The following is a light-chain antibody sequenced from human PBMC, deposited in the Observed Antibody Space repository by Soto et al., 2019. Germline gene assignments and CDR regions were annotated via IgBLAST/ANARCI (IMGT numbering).Light chain of an antibody. CDR3: QQYGSSPST. CDR2: GSS. Sequence: EIVLTQSPGTLSLSPGERATLSCRASRSVSSSYLAWCQRKPGQAPRLLIYGSSSRATGIPDRFSGSGSGTDLTLTISRLEPEDFAVYYCQQYGSSPSTFGGGTKVEIK. J-gene: IGKJ4*01. CDR1: RSVSSSY. V-gene: IGKV3-20*01.